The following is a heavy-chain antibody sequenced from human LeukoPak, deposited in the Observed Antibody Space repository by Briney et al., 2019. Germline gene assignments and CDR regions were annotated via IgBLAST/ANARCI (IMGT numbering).Heavy chain of an antibody. V-gene: IGHV3-23*01. CDR3: AKALTTTERIFDY. Sequence: PGGSLRLSCAASGFTFSSYAMSWVRQAPGKGLEWVSVISGSGGSTYHADSVKGRFTISRDNSKNTLYLQMNSLRAEDTAVYYCAKALTTTERIFDYWGQGTLITVSS. CDR2: ISGSGGST. J-gene: IGHJ4*02. CDR1: GFTFSSYA. D-gene: IGHD4-17*01.